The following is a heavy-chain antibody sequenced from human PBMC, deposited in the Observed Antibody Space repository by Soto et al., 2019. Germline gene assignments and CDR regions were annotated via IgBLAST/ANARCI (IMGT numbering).Heavy chain of an antibody. Sequence: EVQLEESGGGLVKPGGSLRVSCAASGFTFNNAWMSWVRQAPGKGLEWAGRIKSKTDGGTIDYGAPVKGRFTISRDDSKNTLYLQMSSLKPADTAVYSCTADGPYILRFLGWSYYFDYWGQGTLVTVSS. CDR1: GFTFNNAW. J-gene: IGHJ4*02. CDR2: IKSKTDGGTI. D-gene: IGHD3-3*01. V-gene: IGHV3-15*07. CDR3: TADGPYILRFLGWSYYFDY.